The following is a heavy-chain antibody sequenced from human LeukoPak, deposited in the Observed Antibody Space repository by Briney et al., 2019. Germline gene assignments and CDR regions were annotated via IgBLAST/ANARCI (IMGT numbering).Heavy chain of an antibody. CDR1: GYTLTELS. Sequence: ASVKVSCKVSGYTLTELSMHWVRQAPGKGLEWMGGFDPEDGETIYAQKFQGRVTMTEDTSTDTAYMELSGLRSEDTAVYYCATGLYYYGSGSYPDDAFDIWGQGTMVTVSS. D-gene: IGHD3-10*01. J-gene: IGHJ3*02. V-gene: IGHV1-24*01. CDR3: ATGLYYYGSGSYPDDAFDI. CDR2: FDPEDGET.